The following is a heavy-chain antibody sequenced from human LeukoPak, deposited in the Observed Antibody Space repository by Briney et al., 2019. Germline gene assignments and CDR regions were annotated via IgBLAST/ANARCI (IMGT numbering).Heavy chain of an antibody. CDR2: ISAYDGNT. Sequence: ASVKVSCKASGYTFTSYGISWVRQAPGQGREWMGWISAYDGNTNYAQKLQGRVTMTTDTSTSTAYMERRSLSSDDAAVYYCARDFRISGIFGVVYYSYYYMDVWGKGTTATVPS. CDR3: ARDFRISGIFGVVYYSYYYMDV. CDR1: GYTFTSYG. V-gene: IGHV1-18*01. D-gene: IGHD3-3*01. J-gene: IGHJ6*03.